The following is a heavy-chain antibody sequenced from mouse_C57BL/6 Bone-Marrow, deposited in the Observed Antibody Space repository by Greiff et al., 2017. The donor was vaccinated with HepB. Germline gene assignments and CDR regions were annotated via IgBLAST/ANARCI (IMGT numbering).Heavy chain of an antibody. CDR1: GISITTGNYR. CDR2: IYYSGTI. Sequence: EVHLVESGPGLVKPSQTVFLTCTVTGISITTGNYRWSWIRQFPGNKLEWIGYIYYSGTITYNPSLTSRTTITRDTPKNQFFPEMNSLTAEDTATYYCAREGGYGNSDYYAMDYWGQGTSVTVSS. D-gene: IGHD2-10*02. J-gene: IGHJ4*01. V-gene: IGHV3-5*01. CDR3: AREGGYGNSDYYAMDY.